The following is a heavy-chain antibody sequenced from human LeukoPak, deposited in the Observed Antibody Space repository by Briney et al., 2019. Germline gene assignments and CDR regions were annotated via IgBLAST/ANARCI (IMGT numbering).Heavy chain of an antibody. V-gene: IGHV3-21*01. D-gene: IGHD4-11*01. J-gene: IGHJ4*02. CDR1: GFTFSSYS. CDR2: ISCSSSYI. CDR3: ARGPTVTYFDY. Sequence: GGSLRLSCAASGFTFSSYSMNWVRQAPGKGLEWVSSISCSSSYIYYADSVKGRFTISRDNAKNSLYLQMNSLRAEDTAVYYCARGPTVTYFDYWGQGTLVTVSS.